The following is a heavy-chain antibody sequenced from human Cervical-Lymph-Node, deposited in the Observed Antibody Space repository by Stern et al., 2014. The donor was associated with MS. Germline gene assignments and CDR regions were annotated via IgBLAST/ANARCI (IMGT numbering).Heavy chain of an antibody. Sequence: VQVVESGGGVVQPGRSLRLSCTASGFSFSSYGMHWVRQAPGKGMEWVAHIRYDGSENHYADSERGRFTISRDNSKNTVYLQMNSLRVGDTAVYYCARVRFSGYDYFDYWGQGTLVTVSS. CDR2: IRYDGSEN. J-gene: IGHJ4*02. V-gene: IGHV3-33*01. D-gene: IGHD5-12*01. CDR3: ARVRFSGYDYFDY. CDR1: GFSFSSYG.